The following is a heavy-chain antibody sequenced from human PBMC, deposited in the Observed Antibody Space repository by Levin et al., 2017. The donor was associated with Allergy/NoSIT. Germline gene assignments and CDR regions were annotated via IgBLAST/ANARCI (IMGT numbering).Heavy chain of an antibody. D-gene: IGHD3-10*01. CDR2: ISYDGSNK. V-gene: IGHV3-30*18. Sequence: GGSLRLSCAASGFTFSSYGMHWVRQAPGKGLEWVAVISYDGSNKYYADSVKGRFTISRDNSKNTLYLQMNSLRAEDTAVYYCAKDPYGSGTLFDYWGQGTLVTVSS. J-gene: IGHJ4*02. CDR1: GFTFSSYG. CDR3: AKDPYGSGTLFDY.